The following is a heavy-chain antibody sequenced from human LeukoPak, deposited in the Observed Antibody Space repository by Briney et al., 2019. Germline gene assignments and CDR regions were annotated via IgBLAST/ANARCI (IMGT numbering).Heavy chain of an antibody. CDR1: GFTFSSYG. J-gene: IGHJ6*02. D-gene: IGHD6-13*01. V-gene: IGHV3-33*01. CDR2: IWYDGSNK. Sequence: GGSLRLSCAASGFTFSSYGMHWVRRAPGKGLEWVAVIWYDGSNKYYADSVKGRFTISRDNSKNTLYLQMNSLRAEDTAVYYCARDLYSTLLAYYYGMDVWGQGTTVTVSS. CDR3: ARDLYSTLLAYYYGMDV.